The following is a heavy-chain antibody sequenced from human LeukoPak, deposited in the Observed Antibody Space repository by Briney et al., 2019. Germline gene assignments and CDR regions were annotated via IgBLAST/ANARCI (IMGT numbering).Heavy chain of an antibody. CDR1: GFTFSSYE. D-gene: IGHD4-17*01. CDR2: ISSSGSTI. V-gene: IGHV3-48*03. CDR3: ARYSYYGDYLGPSFDY. Sequence: GGSLRLSCAASGFTFSSYEMDWVRQAPGKGLEWVSYISSSGSTIYYADSVKGRFTISRDNAKNSLYLQMNGLRAEDTAVYYCARYSYYGDYLGPSFDYWGQGTLVTVSS. J-gene: IGHJ4*02.